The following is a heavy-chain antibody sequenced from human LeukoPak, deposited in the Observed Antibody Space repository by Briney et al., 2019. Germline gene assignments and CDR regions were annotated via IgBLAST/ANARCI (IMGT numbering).Heavy chain of an antibody. D-gene: IGHD6-19*01. J-gene: IGHJ3*02. CDR1: GFTFDDYA. CDR3: AKLVGTEAFDI. CDR2: ISWNSGSI. Sequence: PSRSLRLSCAASGFTFDDYAMHWVRQAPGKGLEWVSGISWNSGSIGYADSVKGRFTISRDNAKNSLYLQMNSLRAEDTALYYCAKLVGTEAFDIWGQGTMVTVSS. V-gene: IGHV3-9*01.